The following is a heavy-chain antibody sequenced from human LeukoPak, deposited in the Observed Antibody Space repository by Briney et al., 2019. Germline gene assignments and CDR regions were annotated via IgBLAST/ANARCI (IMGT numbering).Heavy chain of an antibody. CDR2: IREDGNVK. V-gene: IGHV3-7*01. CDR1: GFTFSSYW. CDR3: ARDAPPFICSGCHFDAFDI. J-gene: IGHJ3*02. Sequence: PGGSLRLSCAASGFTFSSYWMTWVRQVPGKGLEWVANIREDGNVKNYVDSVKGRFTISRDNAENSLYLGMNSLRAEDTAVYYCARDAPPFICSGCHFDAFDIWGQGTMVTVSS. D-gene: IGHD6-19*01.